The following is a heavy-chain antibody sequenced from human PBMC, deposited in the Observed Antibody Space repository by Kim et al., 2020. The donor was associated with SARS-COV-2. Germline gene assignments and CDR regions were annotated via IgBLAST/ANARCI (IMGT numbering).Heavy chain of an antibody. V-gene: IGHV4-34*01. CDR3: ARGERRKDILVVVAASEWYYYYGMDV. Sequence: SETLSLTCAVYGGSFSGYYWSWIRQPPEKVLEWIGEINHSGTTNYNPSLQSRVTISVDTTKNQFSLTLTSVTAADTAVYYCARGERRKDILVVVAASEWYYYYGMDVGGQGTTVTVSS. J-gene: IGHJ6*02. CDR2: INHSGTT. D-gene: IGHD2-15*01. CDR1: GGSFSGYY.